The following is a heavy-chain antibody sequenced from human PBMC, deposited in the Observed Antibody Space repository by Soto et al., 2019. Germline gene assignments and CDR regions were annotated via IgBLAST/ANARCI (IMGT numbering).Heavy chain of an antibody. J-gene: IGHJ5*01. CDR2: IIPTFVTV. Sequence: SVKVSCKASGGTLSSYAISWVRQAPGQGLKRMGGIIPTFVTVNYEQKFEGRATITADTSTSTAYMEPRILKSEDRAGYYCAGARRNHYPSGENWFGPCRQGTLVTVSS. V-gene: IGHV1-69*06. CDR3: AGARRNHYPSGENWFGP. CDR1: GGTLSSYA. D-gene: IGHD4-17*01.